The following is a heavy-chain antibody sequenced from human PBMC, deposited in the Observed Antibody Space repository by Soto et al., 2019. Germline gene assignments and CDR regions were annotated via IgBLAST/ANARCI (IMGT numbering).Heavy chain of an antibody. D-gene: IGHD3-22*01. CDR3: AREMSSGYYKYWCLAF. J-gene: IGHJ2*01. V-gene: IGHV1-2*04. Sequence: QVQLVQSGAEVKKPGASVKVSCKASGYTFTDYSMHWVRQAPGQGLEWMGRINPNSGGTNYAQKFQDWVTMTSDTSSSTVYMELSRLTSDDTAVYYCAREMSSGYYKYWCLAFWGRGTLVTVSS. CDR1: GYTFTDYS. CDR2: INPNSGGT.